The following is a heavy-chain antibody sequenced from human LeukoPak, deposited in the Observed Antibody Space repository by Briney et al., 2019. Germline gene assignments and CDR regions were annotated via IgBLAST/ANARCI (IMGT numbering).Heavy chain of an antibody. V-gene: IGHV5-51*01. J-gene: IGHJ3*02. CDR3: ARHVSVGATANAFDI. Sequence: GESLQISCKGSGYSFTSYWIGWVRQMPGKGLEWMGIIYPGDSDTRYSPSFQGQVTISADKSISTAYLQWSSLKASDTAMYYCARHVSVGATANAFDIWGQGTMVTVSS. CDR2: IYPGDSDT. CDR1: GYSFTSYW. D-gene: IGHD1-26*01.